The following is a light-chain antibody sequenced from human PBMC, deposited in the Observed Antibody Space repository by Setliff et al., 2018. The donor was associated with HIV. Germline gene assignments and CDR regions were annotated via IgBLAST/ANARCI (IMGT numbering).Light chain of an antibody. Sequence: SYELTQPPSVSVAPGKTARITCGGNNIGNKSVHWYQQKPGQAPVLVIYYDSDRPSGIPERFSGSNSGNTATLTISRVEAGDEADYYCQVWDSSSDLGVCGTGTKVTVL. J-gene: IGLJ1*01. CDR3: QVWDSSSDLGV. CDR2: YDS. V-gene: IGLV3-21*04. CDR1: NIGNKS.